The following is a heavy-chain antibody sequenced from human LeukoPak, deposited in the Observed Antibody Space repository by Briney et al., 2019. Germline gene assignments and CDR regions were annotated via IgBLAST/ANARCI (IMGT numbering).Heavy chain of an antibody. Sequence: GGSLRLSCAASGFTFSSYGMHWVRQAPGKGLEWVAFIRYDGSNKYYADSVKGRFTISRDNSKNTLYLQMNSLRAEDTAVFYCAKRAGSWPTDAFDLWGQGTMVTVSS. CDR1: GFTFSSYG. CDR3: AKRAGSWPTDAFDL. D-gene: IGHD6-13*01. V-gene: IGHV3-30*02. J-gene: IGHJ3*01. CDR2: IRYDGSNK.